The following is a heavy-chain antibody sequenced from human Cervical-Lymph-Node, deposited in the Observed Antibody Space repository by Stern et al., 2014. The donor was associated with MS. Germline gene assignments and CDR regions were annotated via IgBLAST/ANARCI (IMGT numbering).Heavy chain of an antibody. Sequence: QVQLVESGAEVKKPRSSVKVSCKASGGTFSSYAISWVRQAPGQGLEWMGGIIPIFGTANYAQKFQGRVTITADESTSTAYMELSSLRSEDTAVYYCARTPGGYSSGWYRNYYYGMDVWGQGTTVTVSS. J-gene: IGHJ6*02. CDR2: IIPIFGTA. CDR1: GGTFSSYA. CDR3: ARTPGGYSSGWYRNYYYGMDV. D-gene: IGHD6-19*01. V-gene: IGHV1-69*01.